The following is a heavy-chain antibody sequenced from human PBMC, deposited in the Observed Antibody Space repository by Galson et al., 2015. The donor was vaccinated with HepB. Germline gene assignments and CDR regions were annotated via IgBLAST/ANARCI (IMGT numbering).Heavy chain of an antibody. V-gene: IGHV1-69*13. CDR3: ARGRAKIGDSFPPVDY. J-gene: IGHJ4*02. CDR2: IIPIFGTA. D-gene: IGHD4-17*01. Sequence: SVKVSCKASGGTFSSYAISWVRQAPGQGLEWMGGIIPIFGTANYAQKFQGRVTITADESTSTAYMELSSLRSEDTAVYYCARGRAKIGDSFPPVDYGGQGTLFTVPS. CDR1: GGTFSSYA.